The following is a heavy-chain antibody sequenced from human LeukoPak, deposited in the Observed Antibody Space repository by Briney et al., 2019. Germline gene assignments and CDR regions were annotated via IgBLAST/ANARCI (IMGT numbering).Heavy chain of an antibody. D-gene: IGHD3-22*01. CDR2: IKPDGSEK. V-gene: IGHV3-7*01. CDR3: ASGYYYDSSGLPDYFDC. J-gene: IGHJ4*02. CDR1: GFTFSSYW. Sequence: PGGSLRLSCAASGFTFSSYWMSWVRQAPGKGLEWVANIKPDGSEKYYVDSVKGRFTISRDNAKNSLYLQMNSLRAEDTAVYYCASGYYYDSSGLPDYFDCWGQGTLVTVSS.